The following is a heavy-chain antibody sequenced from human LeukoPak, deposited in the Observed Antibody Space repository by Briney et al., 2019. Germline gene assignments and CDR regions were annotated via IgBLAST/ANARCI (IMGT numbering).Heavy chain of an antibody. CDR2: ISSSGSYI. CDR3: ARDVRGYYGMDV. V-gene: IGHV3-21*01. J-gene: IGHJ6*02. D-gene: IGHD1-26*01. CDR1: GFTSSSYS. Sequence: GGSLRLSCAASGFTSSSYSMNWVRQAPGKGLEWVSSISSSGSYIYYADSVKGRLNSLYLQMNSLRAEDTAVYYCARDVRGYYGMDVWGQGATVTVSS.